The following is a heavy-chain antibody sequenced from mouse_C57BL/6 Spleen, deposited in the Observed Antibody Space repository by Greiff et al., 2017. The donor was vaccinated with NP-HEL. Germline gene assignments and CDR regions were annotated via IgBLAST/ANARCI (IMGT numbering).Heavy chain of an antibody. V-gene: IGHV1-15*01. Sequence: VKLQESGAELVRPGASVTLSCKASGYTFTDYEMHWVKQTPVHGLEWIGAIDPETGGTAYNQKFKGKAILTADKSSSTAYMELRSLTSEDSAVYYCTNDLAWFAYWGQGTLVTVSA. CDR1: GYTFTDYE. J-gene: IGHJ3*01. CDR3: TNDLAWFAY. CDR2: IDPETGGT.